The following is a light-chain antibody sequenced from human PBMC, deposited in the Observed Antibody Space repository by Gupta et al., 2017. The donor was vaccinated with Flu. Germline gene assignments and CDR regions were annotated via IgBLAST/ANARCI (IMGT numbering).Light chain of an antibody. CDR1: ESVNMNH. Sequence: FLAQSPGTLSLSPGERVTLSCRAGESVNMNHLAWYQQKPGQAPRLLMYGASNRAPGVPDRFSGDGSETDFTLTINRLESEDSALYYCHHEGTSPYTFGQGTKLEIK. CDR2: GAS. V-gene: IGKV3-20*01. J-gene: IGKJ2*01. CDR3: HHEGTSPYT.